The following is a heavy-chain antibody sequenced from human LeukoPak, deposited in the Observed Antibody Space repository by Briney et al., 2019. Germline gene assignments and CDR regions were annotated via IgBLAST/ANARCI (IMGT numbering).Heavy chain of an antibody. Sequence: AGWSLRLSCAASGFTFSSYAMHWVRQAPGKGLEYVSAISSNGGSTYYANSVKGRFTISRDNSKNTLYLQMGSLRAEDMAVYYCARGGSGVVVPAATEALFDYWGQGTLVTVSS. J-gene: IGHJ4*02. CDR2: ISSNGGST. D-gene: IGHD2-2*01. CDR3: ARGGSGVVVPAATEALFDY. CDR1: GFTFSSYA. V-gene: IGHV3-64*01.